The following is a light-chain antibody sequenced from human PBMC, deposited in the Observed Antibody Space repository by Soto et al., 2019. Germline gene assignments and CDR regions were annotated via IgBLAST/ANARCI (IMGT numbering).Light chain of an antibody. J-gene: IGKJ4*01. CDR2: DAS. CDR1: QSVKNNY. CDR3: QQYGSTPLT. Sequence: EIVLTQSPDTLSLSPGERATLSCRASQSVKNNYLAWYQQKPGQAPRFLIYDASSRASGIQDRFSGSGSGTDFTLTISRLEPEDFAVYYCQQYGSTPLTFGGGTTVDIK. V-gene: IGKV3-20*01.